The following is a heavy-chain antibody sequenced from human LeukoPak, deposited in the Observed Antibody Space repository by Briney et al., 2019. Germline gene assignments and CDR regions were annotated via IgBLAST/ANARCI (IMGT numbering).Heavy chain of an antibody. J-gene: IGHJ4*02. D-gene: IGHD6-19*01. V-gene: IGHV3-48*01. CDR3: ARDQGAYSSGWYGVFDH. CDR2: ISSTGTI. CDR1: GFTLSNYG. Sequence: PGGSLSLSCAPSGFTLSNYGMNWVRQAPGKGLEWISYISSTGTINYAESVRGRFNISRDNVKNSLYLQMNSLRVEDTAIYYCARDQGAYSSGWYGVFDHWGQGTLVTVSS.